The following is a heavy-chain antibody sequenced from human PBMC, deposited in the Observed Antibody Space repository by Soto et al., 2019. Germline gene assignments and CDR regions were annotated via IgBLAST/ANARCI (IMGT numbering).Heavy chain of an antibody. V-gene: IGHV4-59*02. Sequence: SETLSPTCNVSGAYVTTYYWSWIRQSPGKGLEWIGYISNSGNTNYNPSLKSRVTISLDTSKNHFSLKMRSVTAADTAVYYCARRGSTWYRWFDPWGQGTLVTAPQ. CDR3: ARRGSTWYRWFDP. CDR1: GAYVTTYY. D-gene: IGHD6-13*01. J-gene: IGHJ5*02. CDR2: ISNSGNT.